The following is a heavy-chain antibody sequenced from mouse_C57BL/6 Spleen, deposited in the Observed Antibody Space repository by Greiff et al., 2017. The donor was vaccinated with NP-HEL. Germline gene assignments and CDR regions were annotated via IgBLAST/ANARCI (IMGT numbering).Heavy chain of an antibody. CDR2: IDPEDGET. D-gene: IGHD1-1*01. Sequence: VQLQQSGAELVKPGASVKLSCTASGFNIKDYYMHWVKQRPEQGLEWIGRIDPEDGETKYAQNLQGRGTITEDTSSNTAYLQLSSLTSEDTAVYYCARSRSGSMDYWGQGTSVTVSS. V-gene: IGHV14-2*01. CDR1: GFNIKDYY. J-gene: IGHJ4*01. CDR3: ARSRSGSMDY.